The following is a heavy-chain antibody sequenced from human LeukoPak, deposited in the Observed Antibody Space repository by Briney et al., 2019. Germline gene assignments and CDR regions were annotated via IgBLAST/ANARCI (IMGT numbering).Heavy chain of an antibody. CDR2: IYGGDAA. D-gene: IGHD6-13*01. J-gene: IGHJ4*02. CDR1: GINVSSNY. CDR3: VTSTGQQFIPYDY. V-gene: IGHV3-66*02. Sequence: PGGSLRLSCAASGINVSSNYMTWIRQAPGKGLEWVSLIYGGDAAYYAESVRGRFMISRDNLKNTLFLQMNSLRVEDTAVYYCVTSTGQQFIPYDYWGQGTRVTVSS.